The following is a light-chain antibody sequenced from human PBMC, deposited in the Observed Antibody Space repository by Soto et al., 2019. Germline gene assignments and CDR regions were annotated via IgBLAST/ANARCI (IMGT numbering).Light chain of an antibody. Sequence: EIVLTQSPGTLSLSPGERATLSCRASQSVSSNFLAWYQEKPGQAPRLIIYGASSRATGIPDRFSGSGSGTDFTLTISRLEPEDFAVYYCQQYGSLSWTFGQGTKVDI. CDR2: GAS. CDR3: QQYGSLSWT. J-gene: IGKJ1*01. CDR1: QSVSSNF. V-gene: IGKV3-20*01.